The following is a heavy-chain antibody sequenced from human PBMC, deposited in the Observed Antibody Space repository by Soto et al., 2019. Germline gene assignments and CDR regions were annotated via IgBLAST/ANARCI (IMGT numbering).Heavy chain of an antibody. D-gene: IGHD3-16*02. J-gene: IGHJ1*01. CDR2: VYYSGAA. CDR3: ARDHGSYPNT. Sequence: QVQLQESGPGLVKPSETLSLTCNVSGGAITSDFWSWIRQPPGKGLEWIGYVYYSGAADYSPSLKPRVTISIATSNTQFSLRLASATAADTGVYYCARDHGSYPNTWGQGILVTVSS. CDR1: GGAITSDF. V-gene: IGHV4-59*01.